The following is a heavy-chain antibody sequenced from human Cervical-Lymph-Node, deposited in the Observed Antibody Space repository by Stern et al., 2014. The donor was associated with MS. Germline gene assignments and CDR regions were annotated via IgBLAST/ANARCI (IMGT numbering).Heavy chain of an antibody. CDR3: ARDRGLYNFWSGYLGYYFDY. J-gene: IGHJ4*02. CDR2: INPSVGST. D-gene: IGHD3-3*01. Sequence: VQLVESGAEVKKPGASVKVSCEASGYTFTNYHMVWVRQAPGQGLEWVGIINPSVGSTTYAQKFQGRVTVTRDTSTNTVYMELNSLRSEDTAVYYCARDRGLYNFWSGYLGYYFDYWGQGTLVTVSS. CDR1: GYTFTNYH. V-gene: IGHV1-46*01.